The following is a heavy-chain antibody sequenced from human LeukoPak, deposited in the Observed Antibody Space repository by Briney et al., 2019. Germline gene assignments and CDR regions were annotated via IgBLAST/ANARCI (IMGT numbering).Heavy chain of an antibody. V-gene: IGHV4-39*07. CDR1: GGSISSSNYY. J-gene: IGHJ4*02. D-gene: IGHD2-21*02. Sequence: SETLSLTCTVSGGSISSSNYYWGWIRQPPGKGLEWIGTIYYSGSTWFNPSLKSRVSMSVDTSKNQFFLKVRSVTAADTAVYYCARDHACGNGACSYFDSWGQGTQVTVSS. CDR3: ARDHACGNGACSYFDS. CDR2: IYYSGST.